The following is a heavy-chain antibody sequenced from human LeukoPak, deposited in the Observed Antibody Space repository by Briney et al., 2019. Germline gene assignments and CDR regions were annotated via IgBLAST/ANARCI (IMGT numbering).Heavy chain of an antibody. CDR3: ARKGSAWNYFDY. J-gene: IGHJ4*02. CDR1: GFSLSTSGMC. Sequence: SGPTLVNPTQTLTLTCTFSGFSLSTSGMCVSWIRQPPGKALEWLARIDWDGDKWYSTSLKTRLTISKDTSKNQVVLTTTNMGPVDTATYYCARKGSAWNYFDYWGQGALVTVSS. D-gene: IGHD6-19*01. V-gene: IGHV2-70*11. CDR2: IDWDGDK.